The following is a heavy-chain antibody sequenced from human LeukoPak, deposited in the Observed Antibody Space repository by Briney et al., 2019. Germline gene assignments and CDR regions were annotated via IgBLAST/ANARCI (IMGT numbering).Heavy chain of an antibody. CDR3: ARRGIAAAGGRPWDY. CDR1: GGSFSGYY. Sequence: SETLSLTCAVYGGSFSGYYWSWIRQPPGKGLEWIGEINHSGSTNYNPSLKSRVTISVDTSKNQFSLKLSSVTAADTAVYYCARRGIAAAGGRPWDYWGQGTLVTVSS. D-gene: IGHD6-13*01. V-gene: IGHV4-34*01. J-gene: IGHJ4*02. CDR2: INHSGST.